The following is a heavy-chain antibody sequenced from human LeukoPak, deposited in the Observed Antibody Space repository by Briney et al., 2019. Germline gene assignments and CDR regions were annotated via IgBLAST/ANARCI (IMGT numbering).Heavy chain of an antibody. J-gene: IGHJ6*02. CDR2: IWYDGSNK. CDR3: ARELGIYGMDV. CDR1: GFTFSSYG. Sequence: GGSLRLPCAASGFTFSSYGMHWVRQAPGKGLEWVAVIWYDGSNKYYADSVKGRFTISRDNSKNTLYLQMNSLRAEDTAVYYCARELGIYGMDVWGQGTTVTVSS. V-gene: IGHV3-33*01.